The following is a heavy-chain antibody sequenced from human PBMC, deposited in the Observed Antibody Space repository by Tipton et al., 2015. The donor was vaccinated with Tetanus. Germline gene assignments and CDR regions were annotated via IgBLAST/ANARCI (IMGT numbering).Heavy chain of an antibody. CDR3: AKDRLRKTDYSGNGYAFDG. CDR1: GFTFSDYA. Sequence: SLRLSCAASGFTFSDYAMNWVRQAPGKGLEWVSVVTGSGKTTHYADSVKGRFTISRDNSKNTLFLQMSSLRVEDTGIYYCAKDRLRKTDYSGNGYAFDGWGQGTMVSVSS. V-gene: IGHV3-23*01. CDR2: VTGSGKTT. J-gene: IGHJ3*01. D-gene: IGHD4-11*01.